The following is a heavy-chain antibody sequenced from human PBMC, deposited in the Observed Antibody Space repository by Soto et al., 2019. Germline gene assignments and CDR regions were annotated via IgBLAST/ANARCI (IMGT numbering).Heavy chain of an antibody. CDR2: ISYDGSNK. Sequence: GGSLRLSCAASGFTFSSYGMHWVRQAPGKGLEWVAVISYDGSNKYYADSVKGRFTISRDNSKNTLYLQMNSLRAEDTAVYYCAREDVVVPAAIPTYYYYGMDVWGQGTTVTVSS. CDR1: GFTFSSYG. V-gene: IGHV3-30*03. D-gene: IGHD2-2*01. J-gene: IGHJ6*02. CDR3: AREDVVVPAAIPTYYYYGMDV.